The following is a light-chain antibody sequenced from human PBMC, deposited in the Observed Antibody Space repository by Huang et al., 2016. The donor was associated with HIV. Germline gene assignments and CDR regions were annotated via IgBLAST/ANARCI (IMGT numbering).Light chain of an antibody. V-gene: IGKV3-15*01. CDR3: QQYNNWPPWT. CDR1: QSVNNK. CDR2: DAS. J-gene: IGKJ1*01. Sequence: EVVMTQSPVTLSVSPGERATLSCRASQSVNNKLAWFQQKPGQAPRRLIHDASIRATGIPDRCSGSGSGTEFTLTISSLQSEDFAVYYCQQYNNWPPWTFGQGTKVEIK.